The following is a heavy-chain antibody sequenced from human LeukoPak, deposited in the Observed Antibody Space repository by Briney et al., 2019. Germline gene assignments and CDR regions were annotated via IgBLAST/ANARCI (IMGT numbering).Heavy chain of an antibody. CDR3: ARHLDVDILGTIDY. V-gene: IGHV5-51*01. D-gene: IGHD5-12*01. J-gene: IGHJ4*02. CDR1: GYSFPNYW. CDR2: IYPGYSDT. Sequence: GESLKISCKGSGYSFPNYWIGWVRQMPGKGLEWMGIIYPGYSDTRYSPAFQGQVTISADKSISTVYLQWSSLKASDTAMYFCARHLDVDILGTIDYWGQGTQVTVSS.